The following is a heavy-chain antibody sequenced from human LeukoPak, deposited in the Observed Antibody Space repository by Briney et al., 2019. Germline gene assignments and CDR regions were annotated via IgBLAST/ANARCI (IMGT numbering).Heavy chain of an antibody. Sequence: ASVKVSCKASGYTFTSYDINWVRQAPGQGLEWMGWISAYNGNTNYAQKLQGRVTMTTDTSTSTAYMELRSLRSDDTAVYYCARSPLRIMITFGGPIAYFDYWGQGTLVTVSS. V-gene: IGHV1-18*01. D-gene: IGHD3-16*01. J-gene: IGHJ4*02. CDR2: ISAYNGNT. CDR1: GYTFTSYD. CDR3: ARSPLRIMITFGGPIAYFDY.